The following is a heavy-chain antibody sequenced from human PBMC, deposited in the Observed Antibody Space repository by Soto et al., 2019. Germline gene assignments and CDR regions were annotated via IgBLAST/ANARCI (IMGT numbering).Heavy chain of an antibody. CDR1: GFTFSSYW. V-gene: IGHV3-7*01. J-gene: IGHJ4*02. CDR2: IKQDGSEK. D-gene: IGHD6-6*01. Sequence: LRLSCAASGFTFSSYWMSWVRQAPGKGLEWVANIKQDGSEKYYVDSVKGRFTISRDNAKNSLYLQMNSLRAEATAVYYCARGGIAARPFDYWGQGTLVTVSS. CDR3: ARGGIAARPFDY.